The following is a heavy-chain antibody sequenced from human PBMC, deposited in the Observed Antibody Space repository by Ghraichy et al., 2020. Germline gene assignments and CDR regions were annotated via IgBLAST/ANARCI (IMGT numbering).Heavy chain of an antibody. CDR1: GGSISTYF. CDR3: ARELYYDSSGYHYGMDV. Sequence: SETLSLTCTVSGGSISTYFWSWMRQPPGQGLEWIAYIDYRGRTSYNPSLKTRVTISVDMSKNQFSLKMDSVTAADTAVYYCARELYYDSSGYHYGMDVWGQGITITVSS. J-gene: IGHJ6*02. V-gene: IGHV4-59*01. D-gene: IGHD3-22*01. CDR2: IDYRGRT.